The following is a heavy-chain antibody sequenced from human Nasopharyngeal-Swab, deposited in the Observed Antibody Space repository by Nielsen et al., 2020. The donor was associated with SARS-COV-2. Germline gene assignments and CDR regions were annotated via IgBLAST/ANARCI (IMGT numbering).Heavy chain of an antibody. CDR1: GFTFSSYE. CDR3: ARDEAGTANSGFDY. V-gene: IGHV3-48*03. CDR2: ISGSSGII. J-gene: IGHJ4*02. Sequence: LSLTCAASGFTFSSYEMNWVRQAPGKGLEWISYISGSSGIIYYADSVKGRFTISRDNSKNTLYLQMNSLRAEDTAIYYCARDEAGTANSGFDYWGQGTLVTVSS. D-gene: IGHD1-1*01.